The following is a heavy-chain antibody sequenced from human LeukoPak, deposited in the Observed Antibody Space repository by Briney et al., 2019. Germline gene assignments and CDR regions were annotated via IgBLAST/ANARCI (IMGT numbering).Heavy chain of an antibody. CDR1: GGSISSGSYY. V-gene: IGHV4-61*02. Sequence: SETLSLTCTVSGGSISSGSYYWSWIRQPAGKGLEWIGRIYTSGSTNYNPSLKSRVTISVDTSKNQFSLKLSSVTAADTAVYYCAKDKSGYYYYYYGMDVWGQGTTVTVSS. CDR3: AKDKSGYYYYYYGMDV. J-gene: IGHJ6*02. CDR2: IYTSGST.